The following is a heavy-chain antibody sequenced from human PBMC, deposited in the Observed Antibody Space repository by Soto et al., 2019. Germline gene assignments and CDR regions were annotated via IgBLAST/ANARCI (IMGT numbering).Heavy chain of an antibody. V-gene: IGHV3-23*01. CDR2: ISGSGGDT. CDR1: GFSFSSYA. CDR3: AGGGIPTSGTVGIWFVS. J-gene: IGHJ5*01. Sequence: EVQLLESGGDVVHPGGSLRLSCTASGFSFSSYALNWVRQAPGKGLEWISGISGSGGDTYYAGSVKGRSTISRDNSKNTLYLQINTLRPEDTAVYYCAGGGIPTSGTVGIWFVSWGRGTLVPVSS. D-gene: IGHD6-13*01.